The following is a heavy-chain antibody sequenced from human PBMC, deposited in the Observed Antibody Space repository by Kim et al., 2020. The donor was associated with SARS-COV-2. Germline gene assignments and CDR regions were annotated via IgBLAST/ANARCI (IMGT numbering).Heavy chain of an antibody. D-gene: IGHD2-15*01. CDR3: ARLLKPNWFDP. V-gene: IGHV4-34*01. CDR1: GGSFSDYY. Sequence: SETLSLTCAVYGGSFSDYYWSWIRQPPGKGLEWIGEINHSGSTNYNPSLKSRVTMSVDTSKNQFSLKLSSVTAADTAVYYCARLLKPNWFDPWGQGTLVT. CDR2: INHSGST. J-gene: IGHJ5*02.